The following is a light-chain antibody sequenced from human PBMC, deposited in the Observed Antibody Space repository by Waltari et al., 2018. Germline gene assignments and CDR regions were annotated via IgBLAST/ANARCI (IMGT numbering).Light chain of an antibody. J-gene: IGLJ1*01. Sequence: QSVLTQPPSASGTPGQRVPISCSGSRSNIRSNSVTFYQQVPGTAPKLLIYTNDQRPSGVPDRFSGSKSGTSASLAISGLQSEDEAGYYCAAWDDSLSGFVFGTGTKVTVL. CDR3: AAWDDSLSGFV. V-gene: IGLV1-44*01. CDR1: RSNIRSNS. CDR2: TND.